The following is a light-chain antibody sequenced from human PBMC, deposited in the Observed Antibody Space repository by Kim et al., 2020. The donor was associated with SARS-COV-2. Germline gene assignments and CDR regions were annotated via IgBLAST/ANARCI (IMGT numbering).Light chain of an antibody. CDR3: AAWDDSLSVYWV. V-gene: IGLV1-47*01. CDR1: SSNIGSNY. Sequence: ELTQPPSASGTPGQRVTISCSGSSSNIGSNYVYWYQQLPGTAPKLLIYRNNQRPSGVPDRFSGSKSGTSASLAISGLRSEDEADYYCAAWDDSLSVYWVFGGGTKVTVL. J-gene: IGLJ3*02. CDR2: RNN.